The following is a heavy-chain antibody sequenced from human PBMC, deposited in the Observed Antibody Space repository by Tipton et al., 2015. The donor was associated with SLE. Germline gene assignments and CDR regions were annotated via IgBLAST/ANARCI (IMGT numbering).Heavy chain of an antibody. J-gene: IGHJ4*02. CDR1: GGSISSNY. CDR2: INHSGST. D-gene: IGHD4-23*01. V-gene: IGHV4-34*01. Sequence: TLSLTCSVSGGSISSNYWIWIRQPPGKGLEWIGEINHSGSTNYNPSLKSRVTISVDTSKNQFSLQLSSVTAADTAVYYCARDSGKGPYEYWGQGTLVTVSS. CDR3: ARDSGKGPYEY.